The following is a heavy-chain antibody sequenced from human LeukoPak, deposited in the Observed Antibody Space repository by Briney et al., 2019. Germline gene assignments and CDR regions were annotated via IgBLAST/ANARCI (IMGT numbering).Heavy chain of an antibody. CDR2: ISAYNGNT. CDR1: GYTFTSYG. D-gene: IGHD2-2*01. V-gene: IGHV1-18*04. Sequence: ASVKVSCKASGYTFTSYGISWVRQAPGQGLEWMGWISAYNGNTNYAQKLQGRVTMTTDTSKSTAYMELRSLRSDDTAVYYCARAGAPLVVPAANFDYWGQGTLVTVSS. CDR3: ARAGAPLVVPAANFDY. J-gene: IGHJ4*02.